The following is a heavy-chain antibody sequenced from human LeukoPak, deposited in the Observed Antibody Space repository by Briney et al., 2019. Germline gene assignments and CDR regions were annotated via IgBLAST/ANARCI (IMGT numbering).Heavy chain of an antibody. Sequence: PGGSLRLSCAASGFTFSTYAMSWVRQAPGKGLEWVSAVSVSGGGTFYANSLKGRFTISRDNSRDTQYLQMNSLRAEDTAVYYCAKSLTGYFRGFDCWGQGTLVTVSS. D-gene: IGHD3-9*01. CDR2: VSVSGGGT. CDR1: GFTFSTYA. J-gene: IGHJ4*02. CDR3: AKSLTGYFRGFDC. V-gene: IGHV3-23*01.